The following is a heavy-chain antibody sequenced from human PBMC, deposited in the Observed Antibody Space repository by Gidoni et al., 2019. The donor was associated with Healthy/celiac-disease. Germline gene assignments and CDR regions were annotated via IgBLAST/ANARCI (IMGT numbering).Heavy chain of an antibody. CDR1: GFTFSSYA. CDR3: AKEWTVRGVIV. J-gene: IGHJ4*02. Sequence: EVQLLESGGGLVQPGGSRSLSCAACGFTFSSYAMSCVRQAPGKGLGWVSAISGSGGSTYYADSVKGRFTISRDNSKNTLYLQMNSLRAEDTAVYYCAKEWTVRGVIVWGQGTLVTVSS. D-gene: IGHD3-10*01. V-gene: IGHV3-23*01. CDR2: ISGSGGST.